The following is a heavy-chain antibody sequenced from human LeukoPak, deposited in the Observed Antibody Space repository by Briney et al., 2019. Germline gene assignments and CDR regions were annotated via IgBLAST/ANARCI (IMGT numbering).Heavy chain of an antibody. D-gene: IGHD3-3*01. Sequence: GGSLRLSCAASGFTFSSYSMSWVRQAPGKGLEWVSSISSSSSYIYYADAVNGRFTISRDNTKNSLYLQMKSMRAEDTAVYYCARNPDYDFWSGSYPPDYWGQGTMVTVSS. CDR2: ISSSSSYI. V-gene: IGHV3-21*01. J-gene: IGHJ4*02. CDR3: ARNPDYDFWSGSYPPDY. CDR1: GFTFSSYS.